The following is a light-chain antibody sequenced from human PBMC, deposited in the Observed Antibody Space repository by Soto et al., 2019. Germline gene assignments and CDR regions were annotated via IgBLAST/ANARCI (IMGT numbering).Light chain of an antibody. CDR2: DAS. J-gene: IGKJ2*01. V-gene: IGKV3-11*01. CDR3: QQRSNWPYT. CDR1: QSVSRY. Sequence: EIVLTQSPATLSLSPGERATLSCSASQSVSRYLGWYQQKPGQAPRLLIYDASNRATGIPSRFSGSGSGTDFNLTISSLEPEDSAVYYCQQRSNWPYTFGQGTKLGIK.